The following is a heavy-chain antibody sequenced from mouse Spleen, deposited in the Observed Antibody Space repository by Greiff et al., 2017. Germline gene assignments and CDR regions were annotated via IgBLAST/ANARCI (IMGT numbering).Heavy chain of an antibody. CDR2: IDPENGDT. V-gene: IGHV14-4*01. CDR1: GFNIKDDY. Sequence: EVQLVESGAELVRPGASVKLSCTASGFNIKDDYMHWVKQRPEQGLEWIGWIDPENGDTEYASKFQGKATITADTSSNTAYLQLSSLTSEDTAVYYCTTSYYRYGGYWGQGTTLTVSS. D-gene: IGHD2-14*01. J-gene: IGHJ2*01. CDR3: TTSYYRYGGY.